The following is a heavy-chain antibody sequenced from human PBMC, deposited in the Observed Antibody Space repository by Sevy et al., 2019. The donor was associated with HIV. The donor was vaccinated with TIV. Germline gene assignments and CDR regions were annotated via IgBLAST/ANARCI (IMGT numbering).Heavy chain of an antibody. CDR3: AREGTLVTMII. J-gene: IGHJ4*02. CDR2: INPHNGNT. D-gene: IGHD3-22*01. CDR1: GYTFTNHG. Sequence: ASVKVSCKASGYTFTNHGISWVRQAPGQGLEWMGWINPHNGNTKYAQKLQGRVTMTTDTSTNTAYMGVRSLRSDDTAVYYCAREGTLVTMIIWGQGTLVTVSS. V-gene: IGHV1-18*01.